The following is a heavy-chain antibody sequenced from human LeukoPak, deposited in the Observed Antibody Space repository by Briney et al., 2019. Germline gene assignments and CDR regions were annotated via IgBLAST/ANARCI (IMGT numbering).Heavy chain of an antibody. Sequence: PGGSLSLSCAASGFTFSSNAMSWVRQAPGKGLEWVSAISGSGGSTYYADSVKGRFTISRDNSKNTLYLQMNSLRAEDTAVYYCATVWFGELLHFDYWGQGTLVTVSS. D-gene: IGHD3-10*01. CDR1: GFTFSSNA. J-gene: IGHJ4*02. CDR2: ISGSGGST. V-gene: IGHV3-23*01. CDR3: ATVWFGELLHFDY.